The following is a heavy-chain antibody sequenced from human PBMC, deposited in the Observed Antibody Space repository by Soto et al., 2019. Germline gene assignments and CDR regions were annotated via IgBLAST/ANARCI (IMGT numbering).Heavy chain of an antibody. CDR1: GGSVSSYY. D-gene: IGHD4-4*01. CDR2: IYCSGST. CDR3: ARHSNRNYGLYYFDF. Sequence: PSETLSLTCTVSGGSVSSYYWGWIRQPPGKGLEWIGYIYCSGSTKYNPSLKSRVTMSVDTSNNQFSLKVSSVTAADTAVYYCARHSNRNYGLYYFDFWGLGALVTVSS. J-gene: IGHJ4*02. V-gene: IGHV4-59*08.